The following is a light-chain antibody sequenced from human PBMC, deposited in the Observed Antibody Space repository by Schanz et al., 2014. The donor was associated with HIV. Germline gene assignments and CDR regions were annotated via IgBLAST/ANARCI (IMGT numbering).Light chain of an antibody. J-gene: IGLJ3*02. V-gene: IGLV2-8*01. CDR1: SGDVGRYDY. CDR2: DVS. CDR3: SSYAGNNNGV. Sequence: QSVLTQPASVSGSPGQSITISCTGTSGDVGRYDYVSWYQHHPGKAPKLMIFDVSVRPSGVPDRFSGSKSGNTASLTVSGLQAEDEADYYCSSYAGNNNGVFGGGTKLTVL.